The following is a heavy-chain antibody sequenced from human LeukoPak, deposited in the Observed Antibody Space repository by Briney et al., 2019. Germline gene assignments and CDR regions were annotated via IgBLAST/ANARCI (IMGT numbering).Heavy chain of an antibody. Sequence: PSETLSLTCAVYGGSFSGYYWSWIRQHPGKGLEWIGYIYYSGSTYYNPSLKSRVTISVDTSKNQFSLKLSSVTAADTAVYYCARVVGSGYLPNWGQGTLVTVSS. CDR1: GGSFSGYY. D-gene: IGHD3-3*01. CDR3: ARVVGSGYLPN. J-gene: IGHJ4*02. CDR2: IYYSGST. V-gene: IGHV4-31*11.